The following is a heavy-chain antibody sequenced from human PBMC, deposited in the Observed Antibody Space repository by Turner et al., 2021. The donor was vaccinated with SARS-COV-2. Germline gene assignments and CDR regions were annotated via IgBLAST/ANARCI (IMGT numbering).Heavy chain of an antibody. CDR2: IRSKANSYAT. V-gene: IGHV3-73*01. J-gene: IGHJ4*02. D-gene: IGHD6-13*01. Sequence: EVQLVESGGGWVQPGGSLKPSCAAAGFTFSGAAMHWVRQASGKGLEWVGRIRSKANSYATAYAASVKGRFTISRDDSKNTVYLQMNSLKTEDTAVYYCTSDRIAAAGGADYWGQGTLVTVSS. CDR3: TSDRIAAAGGADY. CDR1: GFTFSGAA.